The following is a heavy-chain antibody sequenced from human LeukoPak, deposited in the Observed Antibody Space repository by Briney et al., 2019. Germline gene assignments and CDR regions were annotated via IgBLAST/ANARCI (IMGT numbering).Heavy chain of an antibody. J-gene: IGHJ4*02. D-gene: IGHD6-13*01. CDR2: INPNSGGT. CDR3: ARESAIAAALDY. Sequence: ASVKVSCKASGCTFTGYYMHWVRQAPGQGLEWMGWINPNSGGTNYAQKFQGRVTMTRDTSISTAYMELSRLRSDDTAVYYCARESAIAAALDYWGQGTLVTVSS. CDR1: GCTFTGYY. V-gene: IGHV1-2*02.